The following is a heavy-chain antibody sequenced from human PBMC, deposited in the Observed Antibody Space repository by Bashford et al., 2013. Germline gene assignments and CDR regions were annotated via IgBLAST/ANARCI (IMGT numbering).Heavy chain of an antibody. D-gene: IGHD3-3*01. V-gene: IGHV5-51*01. CDR1: GYTFDSYW. Sequence: GESLKISCKGFGYTFDSYWIAWVRQMPGKGLEWMGIIYPYDSDTRYSPAFQGQVTFSADKATNTAYLQLSSLKASDTAIYFCARQSGLLEWLFYFDFWGPGTLVTVSS. CDR3: ARQSGLLEWLFYFDF. CDR2: IYPYDSDT. J-gene: IGHJ4*02.